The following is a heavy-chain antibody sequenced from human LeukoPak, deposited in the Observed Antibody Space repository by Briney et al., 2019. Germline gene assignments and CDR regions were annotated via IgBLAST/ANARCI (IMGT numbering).Heavy chain of an antibody. CDR3: ATTNDGGGYQWGDFFDF. CDR1: GGTSNSHA. V-gene: IGHV1-69*04. J-gene: IGHJ4*02. Sequence: SVKVSCNASGGTSNSHAISWVRQAPGQGLEWMGRIIPNLGTTNRAQNFQDRVTLTAHKSTNTAYMELTSLTSDDTAVYYCATTNDGGGYQWGDFFDFWGQGTLVTVSS. D-gene: IGHD3-22*01. CDR2: IIPNLGTT.